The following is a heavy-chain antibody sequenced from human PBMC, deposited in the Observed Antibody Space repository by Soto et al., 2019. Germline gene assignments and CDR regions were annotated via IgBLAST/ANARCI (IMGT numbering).Heavy chain of an antibody. V-gene: IGHV3-74*01. CDR2: INSDGSTT. Sequence: EVQLVESGGGLVQPGGSLRLSCAATGFTFSTYWVHWVRQAPGKGLVWVSRINSDGSTTNYADSVKGRFTISRDNAKNTLYLQMNSLRAEDTAVYXXXRGGGNSDWYSAFDIWGQGTMVTVSS. CDR3: XRGGGNSDWYSAFDI. D-gene: IGHD6-19*01. J-gene: IGHJ3*02. CDR1: GFTFSTYW.